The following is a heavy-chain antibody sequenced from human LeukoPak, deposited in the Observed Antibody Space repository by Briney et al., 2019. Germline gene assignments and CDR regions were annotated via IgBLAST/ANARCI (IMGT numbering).Heavy chain of an antibody. J-gene: IGHJ4*02. CDR2: ISSSSSYT. CDR1: RFNYSDYY. CDR3: ARGALVVVAATLDY. V-gene: IGHV3-11*05. D-gene: IGHD2-15*01. Sequence: KSGVSVRLYCAAYRFNYSDYYMSWLRQAPGKGLEWVSYISSSSSYTNYADSVKGRFTISRDNAKNSLYLQRNSLRAEDTAVYYWARGALVVVAATLDYWGQGTLVTVSS.